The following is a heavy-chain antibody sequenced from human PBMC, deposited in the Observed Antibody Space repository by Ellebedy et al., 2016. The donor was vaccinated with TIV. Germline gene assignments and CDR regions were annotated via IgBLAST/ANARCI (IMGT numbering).Heavy chain of an antibody. CDR1: GGSIDGSGYY. J-gene: IGHJ4*02. Sequence: SETLSLXXTVSGGSIDGSGYYWGWIRQPPGKGLEWIGSIYYSGRTHYNPSLKSRVTFSVDTSKNQFSLKLNSVTAVDTAVYYCARHGQFDYWGQGTLVTVSS. CDR3: ARHGQFDY. V-gene: IGHV4-39*01. CDR2: IYYSGRT.